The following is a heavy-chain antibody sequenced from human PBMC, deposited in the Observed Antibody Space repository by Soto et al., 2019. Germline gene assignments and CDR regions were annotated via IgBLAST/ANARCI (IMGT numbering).Heavy chain of an antibody. CDR1: GYTFTSYY. Sequence: ASVKVSCKASGYTFTSYYMHWVRQAPGQGLEWMGIINPSGGNTDYAQKLQGRVTMTTDTSTSTAYMELRSLRSDDTAVYYCARVGAYCVSTSCHDYWGQGTLVTVSS. J-gene: IGHJ4*02. D-gene: IGHD2-2*01. CDR3: ARVGAYCVSTSCHDY. CDR2: INPSGGNT. V-gene: IGHV1-46*01.